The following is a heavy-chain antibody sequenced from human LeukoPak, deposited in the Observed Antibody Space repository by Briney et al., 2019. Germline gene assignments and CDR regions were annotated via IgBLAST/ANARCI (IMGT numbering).Heavy chain of an antibody. CDR3: ARDSGLVIYGMDV. V-gene: IGHV3-21*01. CDR2: ISSSSSYI. D-gene: IGHD3-9*01. Sequence: GGSLGLSCAASGFTFSSYSMNWVRQAPGKGLEWVSSISSSSSYIYYADSVKGRFTISRDNAKNSLYLQMNSLRAEDTAVYYCARDSGLVIYGMDVWGQGTTVTVSS. J-gene: IGHJ6*02. CDR1: GFTFSSYS.